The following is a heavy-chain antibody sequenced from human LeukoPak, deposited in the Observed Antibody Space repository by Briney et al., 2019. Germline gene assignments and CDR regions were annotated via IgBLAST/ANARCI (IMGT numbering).Heavy chain of an antibody. J-gene: IGHJ6*02. Sequence: GGSLRLSCAASGFTLSNHWMTWVRQVPGRGPEWVANVNRDGSETYYLDSVKGRFTISKDNAKNFLYLQMNSLRAEDTALYHCARNNGMDVWGQGTTVIVSS. V-gene: IGHV3-7*03. CDR3: ARNNGMDV. CDR1: GFTLSNHW. CDR2: VNRDGSET.